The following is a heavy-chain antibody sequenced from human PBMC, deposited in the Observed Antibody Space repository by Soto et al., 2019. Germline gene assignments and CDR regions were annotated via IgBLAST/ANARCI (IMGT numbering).Heavy chain of an antibody. V-gene: IGHV3-30*18. D-gene: IGHD6-13*01. CDR3: AKDWGSSGWYNWFDP. J-gene: IGHJ5*02. Sequence: QVQLVESGGGVVQSGRSLRLSCAASGFTFSTSGMHWIRQAPGKGLEWVAMISHDGGATYYVDSVKGRFTISRDTDKNTLQLQMDSLRPEDTATYYCAKDWGSSGWYNWFDPWGQGTLVTVS. CDR1: GFTFSTSG. CDR2: ISHDGGAT.